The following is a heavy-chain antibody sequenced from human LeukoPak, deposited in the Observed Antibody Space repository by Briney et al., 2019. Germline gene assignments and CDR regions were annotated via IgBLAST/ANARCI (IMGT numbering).Heavy chain of an antibody. CDR1: GFTFSSYW. CDR3: AGNVDTAMVFGFDY. J-gene: IGHJ4*02. Sequence: GSLRLSCAASGFTFSSYWTSWVRQAPGKGLEWVANIKQDGSEKYYVDSVKGRFTISRDNAKNSLYLQMNSLRAEDTAVYYCAGNVDTAMVFGFDYWGQGTLVTVSS. D-gene: IGHD5-18*01. V-gene: IGHV3-7*01. CDR2: IKQDGSEK.